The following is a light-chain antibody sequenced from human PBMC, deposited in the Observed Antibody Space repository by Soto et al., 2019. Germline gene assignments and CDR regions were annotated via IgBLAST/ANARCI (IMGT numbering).Light chain of an antibody. V-gene: IGKV3-20*01. Sequence: EIVLTQSPGTLSLSPGERATLSCRASQSVSSSYLAWYQQKPGQAPRLLIYAASSRATGIPVRFSGSGSGTDFTLSISRLEPEDFAVYYCQHYGSSRWTFGQGTKVDIK. CDR2: AAS. CDR3: QHYGSSRWT. CDR1: QSVSSSY. J-gene: IGKJ1*01.